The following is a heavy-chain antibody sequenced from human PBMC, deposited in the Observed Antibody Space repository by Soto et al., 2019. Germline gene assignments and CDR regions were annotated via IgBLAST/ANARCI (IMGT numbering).Heavy chain of an antibody. D-gene: IGHD6-19*01. V-gene: IGHV4-59*01. CDR3: VRGGWYVDY. Sequence: SETLFLTCTVSGGSMSGNYWSWIRQPPGKGLEWIGYIYYSGTTNYNPSLKSRVTMSVDTSKNQFSLKLTSVTAADTAVYFCVRGGWYVDYWGQGTLVTVSS. CDR1: GGSMSGNY. J-gene: IGHJ4*02. CDR2: IYYSGTT.